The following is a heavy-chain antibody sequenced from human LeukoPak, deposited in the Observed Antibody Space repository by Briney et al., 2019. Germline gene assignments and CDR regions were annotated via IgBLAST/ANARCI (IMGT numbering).Heavy chain of an antibody. CDR3: ARDIGAAPLRGYFDY. D-gene: IGHD6-6*01. Sequence: LPGRSLRLSCAASGFTFSSYAMHWVRQAPGKGLEWVAVISYDGSNKYYADSVKGRFTISRDNSKNTLYLQMNSLRAEDTAVYYCARDIGAAPLRGYFDYWGQGTLVTVSS. J-gene: IGHJ4*02. V-gene: IGHV3-30-3*01. CDR1: GFTFSSYA. CDR2: ISYDGSNK.